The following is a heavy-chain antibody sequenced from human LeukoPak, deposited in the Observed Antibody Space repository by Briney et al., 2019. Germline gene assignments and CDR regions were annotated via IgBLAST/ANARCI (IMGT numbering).Heavy chain of an antibody. D-gene: IGHD3-22*01. CDR2: IYYSGST. J-gene: IGHJ5*02. V-gene: IGHV4-39*07. Sequence: SETLSLTCTVSGGSISSSSYYWGWIRQPPGKGLEWIGSIYYSGSTYYNPSLKSRVTISVDTSKNQFSLKLSSVTAADAAVYYCARGQLLPSGWFDPWGQGTLVTVSS. CDR1: GGSISSSSYY. CDR3: ARGQLLPSGWFDP.